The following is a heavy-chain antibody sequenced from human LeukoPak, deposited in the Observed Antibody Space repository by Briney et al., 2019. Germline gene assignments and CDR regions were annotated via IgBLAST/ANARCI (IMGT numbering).Heavy chain of an antibody. CDR2: IYYSGST. V-gene: IGHV4-39*07. J-gene: IGHJ6*03. Sequence: SETLSLTCTVSGDSISSSSSYWGWIRQPPGKGLEWIGSIYYSGSTYYNTSLKSRVTISVDTSKNQFSLKLSSVTAADTAVYYCARVVVPAAITAPRGYYYYMDVWGKGTTVTVSS. CDR1: GDSISSSSSY. CDR3: ARVVVPAAITAPRGYYYYMDV. D-gene: IGHD2-2*01.